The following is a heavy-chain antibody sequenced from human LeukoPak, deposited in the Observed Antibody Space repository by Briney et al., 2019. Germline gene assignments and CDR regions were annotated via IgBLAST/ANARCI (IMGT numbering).Heavy chain of an antibody. CDR3: ARGRGGRIAAAASPSGY. Sequence: ASVKVSCKASGYTFTSYYMHWVRQAPGQGLEWMGIINPSGGSTSYAQKFQGRVTMTRDTSTSTVYMELGSLRSEDTAVYYCARGRGGRIAAAASPSGYWGQGTLVTVSS. J-gene: IGHJ4*02. D-gene: IGHD6-13*01. CDR1: GYTFTSYY. CDR2: INPSGGST. V-gene: IGHV1-46*01.